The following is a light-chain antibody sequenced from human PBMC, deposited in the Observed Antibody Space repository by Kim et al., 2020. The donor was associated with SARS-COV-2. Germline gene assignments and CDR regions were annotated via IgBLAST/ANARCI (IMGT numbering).Light chain of an antibody. V-gene: IGKV3-20*01. J-gene: IGKJ4*01. Sequence: LSPGERATLSGRASQSVSRNFLAWYQQRPGQTPRLLMYAASSRAIGFPDRFSGSGSGTDFTLTISRLEPEDFAVYYCQQYGNSVTFGGGTKVDIK. CDR1: QSVSRNF. CDR3: QQYGNSVT. CDR2: AAS.